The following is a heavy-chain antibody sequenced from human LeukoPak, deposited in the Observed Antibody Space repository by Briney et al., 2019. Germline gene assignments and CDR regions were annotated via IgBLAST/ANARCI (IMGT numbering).Heavy chain of an antibody. Sequence: GASVKVSCKASGYTFTSYYMHWVRQAPGQGLEWMGRIIPIFGTANYAQKFQGRVTITTDESTSTAYMELSSLRSEDTAVYYCATSDDYWGQGTLVTVSS. CDR1: GYTFTSYY. V-gene: IGHV1-69*05. CDR3: ATSDDY. CDR2: IIPIFGTA. J-gene: IGHJ4*02.